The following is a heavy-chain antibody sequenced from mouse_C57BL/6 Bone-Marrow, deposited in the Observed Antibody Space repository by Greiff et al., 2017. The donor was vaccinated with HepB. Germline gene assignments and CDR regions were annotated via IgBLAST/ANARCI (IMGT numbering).Heavy chain of an antibody. CDR1: GFTFSDYY. D-gene: IGHD2-4*01. J-gene: IGHJ3*01. CDR2: IRNGGGST. V-gene: IGHV5-12*01. Sequence: EVMLVESGGGLVQPGGSLKLSCAASGFTFSDYYMYWGRQTPEKRLEWVAYIRNGGGSTYYPNTVKGRFTISRDNAKNTLYLHMSRLKSEDTAMYYCARQSNYDYSWFAYWRQGPLLTVSA. CDR3: ARQSNYDYSWFAY.